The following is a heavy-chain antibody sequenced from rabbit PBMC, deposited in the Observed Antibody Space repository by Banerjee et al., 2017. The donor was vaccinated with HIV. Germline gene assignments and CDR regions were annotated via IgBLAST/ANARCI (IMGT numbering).Heavy chain of an antibody. J-gene: IGHJ4*01. CDR3: ARAGGVEKYFNL. D-gene: IGHD4-1*01. V-gene: IGHV1S40*01. Sequence: QSLEESGGDLVNPGASLTLTCKASGLDFSSSYHMCWVRQAPGKGLEWIACIVTGSSGTIYYASWAKGRFTISKTSSTTVTLQMTSLTAADAATYFCARAGGVEKYFNLWGQGTLVTVS. CDR1: GLDFSSSYH. CDR2: IVTGSSGTI.